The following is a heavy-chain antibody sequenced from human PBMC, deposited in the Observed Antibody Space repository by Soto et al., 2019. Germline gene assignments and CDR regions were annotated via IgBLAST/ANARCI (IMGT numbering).Heavy chain of an antibody. Sequence: GASVKVSCKASGYTFTGYYMHWVRQAPGQGLEWMGWINPNSGGTNYAQKFQGRVTMTRDTSISTAYMEPSRLRSDDTAVYYCARGIPRYYYDSSGPLFDYWGQGTLVTVS. D-gene: IGHD3-22*01. CDR3: ARGIPRYYYDSSGPLFDY. V-gene: IGHV1-2*02. CDR1: GYTFTGYY. J-gene: IGHJ4*02. CDR2: INPNSGGT.